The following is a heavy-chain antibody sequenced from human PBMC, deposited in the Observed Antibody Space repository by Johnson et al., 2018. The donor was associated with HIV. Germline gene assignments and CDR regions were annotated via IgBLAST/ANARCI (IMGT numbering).Heavy chain of an antibody. V-gene: IGHV3-15*01. D-gene: IGHD3-22*01. CDR2: IKSEGGGGTT. J-gene: IGHJ3*02. CDR1: RFTFSDAW. CDR3: TTAKWLLGAFDI. Sequence: VQLVESGGGLVKPGGSLRLSCAASRFTFSDAWMSWVRQAPGKGLEWLGRIKSEGGGGTTDYAAPVKGRFTISRDDSKNTLYLQMNSLKTEDTAVYYCTTAKWLLGAFDIWGQGTMVTVSS.